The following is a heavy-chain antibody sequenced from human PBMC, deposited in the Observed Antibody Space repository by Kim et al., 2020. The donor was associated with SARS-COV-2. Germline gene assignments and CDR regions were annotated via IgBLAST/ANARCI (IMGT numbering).Heavy chain of an antibody. Sequence: SETLSLTCAVYGGSFSGYYWSWIRQPPGKGLEWIGEINHSGSTNYNPSLKSRVTISVDTSKNQFSLKLSSVTAADTAVYYCARPGRLLWFGEPYYDYWGQGTLVTVSS. V-gene: IGHV4-34*01. D-gene: IGHD3-10*01. CDR2: INHSGST. CDR3: ARPGRLLWFGEPYYDY. J-gene: IGHJ4*02. CDR1: GGSFSGYY.